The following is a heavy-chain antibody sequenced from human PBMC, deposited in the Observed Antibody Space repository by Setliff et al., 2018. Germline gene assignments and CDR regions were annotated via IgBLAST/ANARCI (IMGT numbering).Heavy chain of an antibody. CDR1: GFTFSSYN. CDR3: TRAVVGYGDLYYFDC. Sequence: GGSLRLSCAASGFTFSSYNMNWVRQAPGKGLEWVSYISSSSSTIYYADSVKGRFTISRDNAKNSLYLQMNSLRDEDTAVYYCTRAVVGYGDLYYFDCWGQGTL. CDR2: ISSSSSTI. J-gene: IGHJ4*02. D-gene: IGHD4-17*01. V-gene: IGHV3-48*02.